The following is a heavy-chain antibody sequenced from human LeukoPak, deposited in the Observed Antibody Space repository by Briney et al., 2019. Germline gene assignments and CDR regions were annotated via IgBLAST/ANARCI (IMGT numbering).Heavy chain of an antibody. J-gene: IGHJ4*02. CDR1: GGSFSGYC. CDR2: IHHSGST. CDR3: ARYRSYTMVRTYYFDY. D-gene: IGHD3-10*01. V-gene: IGHV4-34*01. Sequence: SETLSLTCAVYGGSFSGYCWSWIRQPPGKGLEWIGEIHHSGSTNYNPPLKSRVTISVDTSKNQFSLKLSSVTAADTAVYYCARYRSYTMVRTYYFDYWGQGTLVTVSS.